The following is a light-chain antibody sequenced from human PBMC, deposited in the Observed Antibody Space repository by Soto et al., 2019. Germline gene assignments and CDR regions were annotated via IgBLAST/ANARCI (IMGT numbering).Light chain of an antibody. CDR3: NSYRTVSTYV. CDR2: DVG. J-gene: IGLJ1*01. Sequence: QSALTQPASVSGSPGQSITIACTGTSSDIGGYNFVSWYQQHPGKAPKLLIYDVGNRPSGVSNRVSGSKSGNTASLTISGLQAEDEAHYYCNSYRTVSTYVFGTGTKVTVL. CDR1: SSDIGGYNF. V-gene: IGLV2-14*01.